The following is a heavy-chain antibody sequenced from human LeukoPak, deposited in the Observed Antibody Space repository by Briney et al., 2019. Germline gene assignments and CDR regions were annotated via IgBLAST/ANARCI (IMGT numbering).Heavy chain of an antibody. CDR1: GDSVSSNSAA. CDR2: TYYRSKWYN. J-gene: IGHJ6*02. Sequence: SQTLSLTCVISGDSVSSNSAAWNWIRQSPSRGLEWLGKTYYRSKWYNDYAVSVKSRITINPDTSKNQFSLQLNSVTPEDTAVYYCARDDISDIVVVPAARGPGMDVWGQGTTVTVSS. CDR3: ARDDISDIVVVPAARGPGMDV. D-gene: IGHD2-2*01. V-gene: IGHV6-1*01.